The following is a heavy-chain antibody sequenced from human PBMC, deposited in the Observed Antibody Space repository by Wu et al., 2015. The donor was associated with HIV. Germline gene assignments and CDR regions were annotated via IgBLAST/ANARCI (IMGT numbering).Heavy chain of an antibody. CDR2: IIPIFGTA. CDR1: GSTFSSYA. D-gene: IGHD5-18*01. CDR3: ASPKRGYSYGWNAFDI. J-gene: IGHJ3*02. V-gene: IGHV1-69*05. Sequence: QVQLVQSGAEVKKPGSSVKVSCKASGSTFSSYAISWVRQAPGQGLEWMGGIIPIFGTANYAQKFQGRVTITTDESTSTAYMELSSLRSEDTAVYYCASPKRGYSYGWNAFDIWGQGTMVTVSS.